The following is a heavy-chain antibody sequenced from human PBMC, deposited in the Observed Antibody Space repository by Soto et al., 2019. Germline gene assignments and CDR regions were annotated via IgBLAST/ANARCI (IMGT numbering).Heavy chain of an antibody. CDR2: ISSSSSYI. Sequence: VGSLRLSCAASGFTFSSYSMNWVRKAPGKGLEWVSSISSSSSYIYYADAVKGRFTISRDNAKNSLYLQMNSLRAEDTSVYYCARDLWSTTDDYWGQRTLISVCS. CDR3: ARDLWSTTDDY. J-gene: IGHJ4*02. V-gene: IGHV3-21*01. D-gene: IGHD5-12*01. CDR1: GFTFSSYS.